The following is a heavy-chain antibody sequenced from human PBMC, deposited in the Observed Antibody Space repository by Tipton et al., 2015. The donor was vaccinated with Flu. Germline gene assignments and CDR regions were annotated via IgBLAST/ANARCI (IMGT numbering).Heavy chain of an antibody. D-gene: IGHD2-15*01. CDR1: GYNFTTYG. CDR3: AREGRGRCRGGSCYTGCYGMDV. CDR2: ISTYNGDR. V-gene: IGHV1-18*01. J-gene: IGHJ6*02. Sequence: QLVQSGAEVKKPGASVKVSCKASGYNFTTYGISWVRQAPGQGLEWMGWISTYNGDRTYEQKFQGRVTMTTDTSTSTAYMEVRSLKSDDTAVFYCAREGRGRCRGGSCYTGCYGMDVWGQGTAVTVSS.